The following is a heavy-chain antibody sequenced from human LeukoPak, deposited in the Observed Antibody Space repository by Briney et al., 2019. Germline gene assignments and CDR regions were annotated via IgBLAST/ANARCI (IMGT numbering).Heavy chain of an antibody. V-gene: IGHV4-31*03. J-gene: IGHJ3*02. Sequence: SQTLSLTCNVSGVSVSDGRYYWTWIRPHPTRGLEWIGCKYYSGSAKYNPSLKSRLTISIDTAKNQFSLQLSSVTAADTATYYCATPYCSSLSCLDVFNMWGQGTRVTVSS. CDR3: ATPYCSSLSCLDVFNM. CDR2: KYYSGSA. D-gene: IGHD2-2*01. CDR1: GVSVSDGRYY.